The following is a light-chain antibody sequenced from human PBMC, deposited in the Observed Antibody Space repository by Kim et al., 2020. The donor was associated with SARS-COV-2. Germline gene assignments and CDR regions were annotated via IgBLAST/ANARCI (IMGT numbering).Light chain of an antibody. CDR3: QQYNNWPPYT. Sequence: VSPGERATLSCKASQSVSSNLALYQQKPGQAPRLLIYDASTRATGIPPRFSGSGSGTEFTLTISSLQSEDFAVYYCQQYNNWPPYTFGQGTKLEI. J-gene: IGKJ2*01. CDR2: DAS. V-gene: IGKV3-15*01. CDR1: QSVSSN.